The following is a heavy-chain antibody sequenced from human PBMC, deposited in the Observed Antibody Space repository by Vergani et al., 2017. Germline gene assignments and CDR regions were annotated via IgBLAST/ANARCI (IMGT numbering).Heavy chain of an antibody. D-gene: IGHD7-27*01. V-gene: IGHV1-18*01. Sequence: QVQLVQSGAEVKKPGSSVKVSCKASGGTFSRYAISWVRQAPGQGLEWMGWISNHNGKTDYSQKFQGRVTMTTDISASTAYVELRSLRSDDTAMYYCARPNWGYGGMDVWGQGTTVTVSS. CDR1: GGTFSRYA. CDR2: ISNHNGKT. J-gene: IGHJ6*02. CDR3: ARPNWGYGGMDV.